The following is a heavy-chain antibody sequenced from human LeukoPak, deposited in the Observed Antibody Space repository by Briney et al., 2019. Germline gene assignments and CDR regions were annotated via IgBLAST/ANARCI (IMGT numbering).Heavy chain of an antibody. CDR3: ARARITIFGVVQASANWFDP. Sequence: PGGSLRLSCAASGFTFSSYSMNWVRQAPGKGLEWASYISSSSTIYYADSVKGRFTISRDNAKNSLYLQMNSLRAEDTAVYYCARARITIFGVVQASANWFDPWGQGTLVTVSS. D-gene: IGHD3-3*01. CDR1: GFTFSSYS. CDR2: ISSSSTI. V-gene: IGHV3-48*01. J-gene: IGHJ5*02.